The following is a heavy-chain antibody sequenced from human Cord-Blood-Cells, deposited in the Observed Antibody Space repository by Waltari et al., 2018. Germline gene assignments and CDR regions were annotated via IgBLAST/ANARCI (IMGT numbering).Heavy chain of an antibody. Sequence: EVQLVESGGVVVQPGGSLRLSCPASGFTFDVYTMHWVRQAPGKGLEWVSLISWDGGSTYYADSVKGRFTISRDNSKNSLYLQMNSLRTEDTALYYCATFMEAYCSSTSCSFFDYWGQGTLVTVSS. D-gene: IGHD2-2*01. V-gene: IGHV3-43*01. CDR3: ATFMEAYCSSTSCSFFDY. J-gene: IGHJ4*02. CDR2: ISWDGGST. CDR1: GFTFDVYT.